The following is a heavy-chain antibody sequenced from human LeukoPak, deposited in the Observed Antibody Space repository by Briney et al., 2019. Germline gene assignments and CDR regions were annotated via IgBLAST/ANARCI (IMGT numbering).Heavy chain of an antibody. V-gene: IGHV1-69*04. D-gene: IGHD3-22*01. CDR1: GGTFSSYA. J-gene: IGHJ4*02. CDR3: ATGQTPRYYYDSSGN. CDR2: IIPIFGIA. Sequence: SVKVSCKASGGTFSSYAISWVRQAPGQGLEWMGRIIPIFGIANYAQKFQGRVTITADKPTSTAYMELSSLRSEDTAVYYCATGQTPRYYYDSSGNWGQGTLVTVSS.